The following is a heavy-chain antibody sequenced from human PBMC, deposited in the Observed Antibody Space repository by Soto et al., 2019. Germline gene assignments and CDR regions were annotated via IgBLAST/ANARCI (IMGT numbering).Heavy chain of an antibody. CDR2: ISGGGDTT. J-gene: IGHJ4*02. Sequence: PGGSLRLSCAASGFTFSSFGISWIRLSPGKGLEWVSVISGGGDTTYYTPSVKGRFTIPRDDFRNTLYLQMNSLRTEDTAIYYCAKLRDFVVLPAGILDYLGPGTLVTVSS. CDR1: GFTFSSFG. D-gene: IGHD2-8*01. CDR3: AKLRDFVVLPAGILDY. V-gene: IGHV3-23*01.